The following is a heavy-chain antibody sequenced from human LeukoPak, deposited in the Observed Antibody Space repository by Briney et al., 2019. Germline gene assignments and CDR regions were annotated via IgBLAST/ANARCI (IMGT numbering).Heavy chain of an antibody. Sequence: GGSLRLFCAASGFTFSSYSMNWVRQAPGKGLEWVSSISSSSSYIYYADSVKGRFTISRDNAKNSLYLQMNSLRAEDTAVYYCARGGDGYNSKGDYWGQGTLVTVSS. V-gene: IGHV3-21*01. CDR3: ARGGDGYNSKGDY. D-gene: IGHD5-24*01. CDR2: ISSSSSYI. J-gene: IGHJ4*02. CDR1: GFTFSSYS.